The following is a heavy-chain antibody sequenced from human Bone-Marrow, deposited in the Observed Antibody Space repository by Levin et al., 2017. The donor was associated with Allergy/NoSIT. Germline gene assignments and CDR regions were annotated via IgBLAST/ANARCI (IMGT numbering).Heavy chain of an antibody. CDR3: ARESGSYITMVRGSDDAFDI. V-gene: IGHV4-38-2*02. CDR1: GYSISSGYY. D-gene: IGHD3-10*01. Sequence: SETLSLTCTVSGYSISSGYYWGWIRQPPGKGLEWIGSIYHSGSTYYNPSLKSRVTISVDTSKNQFSLKLSSVTAADTAVYYCARESGSYITMVRGSDDAFDIWGQGTMVTVSS. CDR2: IYHSGST. J-gene: IGHJ3*02.